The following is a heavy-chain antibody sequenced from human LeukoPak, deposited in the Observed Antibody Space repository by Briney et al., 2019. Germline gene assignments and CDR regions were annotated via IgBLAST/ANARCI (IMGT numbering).Heavy chain of an antibody. CDR3: TTDTPMYYYGSGSSTRFDP. CDR2: IKSKTDGGTT. D-gene: IGHD3-10*01. J-gene: IGHJ5*02. Sequence: GGSLRLSCAASGFTFSNAWMSWVRQAPGKGPEWVGRIKSKTDGGTTDYAAPVKGRFTISRDDSKNTLYLQMNSLKTEDTAVYYCTTDTPMYYYGSGSSTRFDPWGQGTLVTVSS. V-gene: IGHV3-15*01. CDR1: GFTFSNAW.